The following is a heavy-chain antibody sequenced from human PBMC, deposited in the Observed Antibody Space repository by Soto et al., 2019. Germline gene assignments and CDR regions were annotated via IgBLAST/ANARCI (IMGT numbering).Heavy chain of an antibody. CDR2: IYSGGST. Sequence: GGSLRLSCAASGFTVSSNYMSWVRQAPGKGLEWVSVIYSGGSTYYADSVKGRFTISRDNSKNTLYLQMNSLRAEDTAVYYCARDQRIAAAGTVGAFDIWGQGTMVTVSS. J-gene: IGHJ3*02. CDR3: ARDQRIAAAGTVGAFDI. D-gene: IGHD6-13*01. CDR1: GFTVSSNY. V-gene: IGHV3-53*01.